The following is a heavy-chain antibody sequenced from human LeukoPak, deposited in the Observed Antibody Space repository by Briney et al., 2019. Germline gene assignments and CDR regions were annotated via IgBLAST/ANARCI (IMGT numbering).Heavy chain of an antibody. CDR1: VFTFSSYA. D-gene: IGHD5-24*01. CDR3: AKDLEMATNYYFDY. CDR2: ISGSGGST. V-gene: IGHV3-23*01. Sequence: GGSLRLSCAASVFTFSSYAMSWVRQAPGEGLEWVSAISGSGGSTYYADSVKGRFTISRDNSKNTLYLQMNSLRAEATAVYYCAKDLEMATNYYFDYWGQGTLVTVSS. J-gene: IGHJ4*02.